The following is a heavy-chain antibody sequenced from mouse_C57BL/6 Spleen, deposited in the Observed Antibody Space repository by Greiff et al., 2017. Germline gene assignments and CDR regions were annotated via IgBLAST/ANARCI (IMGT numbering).Heavy chain of an antibody. Sequence: EVKLVESEGGLVQPGSSMKLSCTASGFTFSDYYMAWVRQVPEKGLEWVANINYDGSSTYYLDSLKSRFIISRDNAKNILYLQMSSLKSEDTATYYCARGDYLAWFAYWGQGTLVTVSA. D-gene: IGHD2-4*01. J-gene: IGHJ3*01. CDR3: ARGDYLAWFAY. V-gene: IGHV5-16*01. CDR1: GFTFSDYY. CDR2: INYDGSST.